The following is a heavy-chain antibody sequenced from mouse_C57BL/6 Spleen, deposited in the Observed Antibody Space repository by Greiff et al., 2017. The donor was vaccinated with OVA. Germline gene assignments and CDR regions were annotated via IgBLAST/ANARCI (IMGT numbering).Heavy chain of an antibody. J-gene: IGHJ2*01. CDR3: TNYYGSSYDYFDY. D-gene: IGHD1-1*01. Sequence: EVQLQQSGTVLARPGASVKMSCKTSGYTFTSYWMHWVKQRPGQGLEWIGAIYPGNSDTSYNQKFKGKAKLTAVTSASTAYMELSSLTNEDSAVYYCTNYYGSSYDYFDYWGQGTTLTVSS. CDR1: GYTFTSYW. V-gene: IGHV1-5*01. CDR2: IYPGNSDT.